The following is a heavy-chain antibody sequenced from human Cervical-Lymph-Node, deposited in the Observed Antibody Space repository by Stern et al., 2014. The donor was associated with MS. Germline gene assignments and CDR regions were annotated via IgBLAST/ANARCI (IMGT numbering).Heavy chain of an antibody. J-gene: IGHJ5*02. D-gene: IGHD5-12*01. CDR3: ARGAGYSGYDLGFDP. CDR1: GCTFSSYS. CDR2: IIRIFGPA. V-gene: IGHV1-69*01. Sequence: VQLVQSGAEVKKPGASVKVSCKASGCTFSSYSIRWVRQAPGQGLEWMGGIIRIFGPANYAQKFQGRVTITADESTSTAYMELSSLRSEDTAVYYCARGAGYSGYDLGFDPWGQGTLVTVSS.